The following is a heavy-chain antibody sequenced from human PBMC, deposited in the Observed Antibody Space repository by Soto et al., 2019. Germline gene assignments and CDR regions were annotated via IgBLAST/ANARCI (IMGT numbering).Heavy chain of an antibody. CDR1: GFTFSSYE. V-gene: IGHV3-48*03. CDR2: ISSSGSPI. D-gene: IGHD3-3*01. J-gene: IGHJ4*02. Sequence: GGSLRLSCAASGFTFSSYEMNWVRQAPGKGLEWVSYISSSGSPIYYADSVKGRFTISRDNAKNSLYLQMNSLRAEDTAVYYCARGLGDFWSGYAYFDYWGQGTLVTVSS. CDR3: ARGLGDFWSGYAYFDY.